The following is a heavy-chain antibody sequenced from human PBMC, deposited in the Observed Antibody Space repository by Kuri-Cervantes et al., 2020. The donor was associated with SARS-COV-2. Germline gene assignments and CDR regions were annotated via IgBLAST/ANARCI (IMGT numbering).Heavy chain of an antibody. CDR1: GGSISSYY. Sequence: SETLSLTCTVSGGSISSYYWSWIRQPAGKGLEWIGRIYTSGSTNYNPSLKSRVTISVDTSKNQFSLRLSSVTAADTAVYYCARSESDYYYYMDVWGKGTTVTVSS. CDR2: IYTSGST. V-gene: IGHV4-4*07. J-gene: IGHJ6*03. CDR3: ARSESDYYYYMDV.